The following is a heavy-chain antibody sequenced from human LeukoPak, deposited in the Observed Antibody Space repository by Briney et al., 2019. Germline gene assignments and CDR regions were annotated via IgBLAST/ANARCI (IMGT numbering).Heavy chain of an antibody. CDR2: INPNSGGT. D-gene: IGHD3-22*01. CDR3: ASFEGTYDSSGYYVQDDAFDI. J-gene: IGHJ3*02. Sequence: ASVKVSCKASGYTFTGYYMHWVRQAPGQGLEWMGWINPNSGGTNYAQKFQGRVTMTRDTSISTAYMELSRLRSDDTAVYYCASFEGTYDSSGYYVQDDAFDIWGQGTMVTVSS. CDR1: GYTFTGYY. V-gene: IGHV1-2*02.